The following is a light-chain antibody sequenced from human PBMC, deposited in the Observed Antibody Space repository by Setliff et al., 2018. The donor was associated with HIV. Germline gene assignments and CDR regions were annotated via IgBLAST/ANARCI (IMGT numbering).Light chain of an antibody. Sequence: LTQPASVSGSPGQTITISCTGTSGDVGRYNLVSWYQQQPGKPPKLMIYQASKRPSGVSNRFSCSKSGNTASLTISGLQAEDEADYYCCSNTGSNTYVFGTGTKV. V-gene: IGLV2-23*01. CDR3: CSNTGSNTYV. CDR1: SGDVGRYNL. J-gene: IGLJ1*01. CDR2: QAS.